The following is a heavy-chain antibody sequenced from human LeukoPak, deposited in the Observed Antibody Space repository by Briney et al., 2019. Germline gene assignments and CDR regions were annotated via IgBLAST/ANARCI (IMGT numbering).Heavy chain of an antibody. Sequence: SETLSLTCLVSGGSMKRSYWTWIRQAPGKGLEWIGNIDDSGNTNYRPSLKSRVTISLDTSKNQFSLRVTSVTAADRGLYFCARDSTPDALPYMDAWGKGTTVTVSS. D-gene: IGHD2-2*01. V-gene: IGHV4-59*01. CDR2: IDDSGNT. CDR3: ARDSTPDALPYMDA. J-gene: IGHJ6*03. CDR1: GGSMKRSY.